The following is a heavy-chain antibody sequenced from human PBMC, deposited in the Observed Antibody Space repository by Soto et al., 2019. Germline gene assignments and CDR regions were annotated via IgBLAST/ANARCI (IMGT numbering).Heavy chain of an antibody. J-gene: IGHJ6*03. CDR1: GYTFTSYD. V-gene: IGHV1-8*01. CDR3: ARYRSGRFLEWSYYCYYCMDG. D-gene: IGHD3-3*01. CDR2: MNPNSGNT. Sequence: QVQLVQSGAEVKKPGASVKVSCKASGYTFTSYDINWVRQATGQGLEWIGWMNPNSGNTGYAQKYQGRVNMTRNTSISTAYMELMSLRSEGTAVYYCARYRSGRFLEWSYYCYYCMDGWGKGTTVTVSS.